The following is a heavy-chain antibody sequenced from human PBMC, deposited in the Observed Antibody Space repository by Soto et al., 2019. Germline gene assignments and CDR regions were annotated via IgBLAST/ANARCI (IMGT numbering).Heavy chain of an antibody. CDR2: VHHSGST. Sequence: SDTLSITCAVYGESLSGHYWTWIRQPPGKGLEWIGEVHHSGSTSYNPSLESRVIISEDTSKNQLSLKLSSVTAADTAMYYCARGDVAARLANWGQGTLVTVSS. D-gene: IGHD6-19*01. J-gene: IGHJ4*02. CDR3: ARGDVAARLAN. CDR1: GESLSGHY. V-gene: IGHV4-34*01.